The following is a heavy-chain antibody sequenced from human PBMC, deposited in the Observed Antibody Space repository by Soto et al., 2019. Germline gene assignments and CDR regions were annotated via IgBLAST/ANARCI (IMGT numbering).Heavy chain of an antibody. V-gene: IGHV5-51*01. J-gene: IGHJ1*01. CDR1: GYSFTSYW. Sequence: PGESLKISCKGSGYSFTSYWIGWVRQMPGKGLEWMGIIYPGDSDTRYSPSFQGQVTISADKSISTAYLQWSSLKASDTAMYYCEKACGLRGDCSPFQHWGQGTLVTVSS. CDR3: EKACGLRGDCSPFQH. CDR2: IYPGDSDT. D-gene: IGHD2-21*02.